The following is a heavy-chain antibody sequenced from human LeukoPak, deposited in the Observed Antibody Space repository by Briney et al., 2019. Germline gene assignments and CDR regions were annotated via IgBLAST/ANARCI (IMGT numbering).Heavy chain of an antibody. Sequence: SETLSLTCAVYGGSFSGYYWSWIRQPPGKGLEWIGEINHSGSTNYNPSLKSRVTISVDTSKNQFSLKLSSVTAADTAVYYCARQYDFWSGYRPYYFDYWGRGTLVTVSS. CDR1: GGSFSGYY. J-gene: IGHJ4*02. D-gene: IGHD3-3*01. CDR2: INHSGST. CDR3: ARQYDFWSGYRPYYFDY. V-gene: IGHV4-34*01.